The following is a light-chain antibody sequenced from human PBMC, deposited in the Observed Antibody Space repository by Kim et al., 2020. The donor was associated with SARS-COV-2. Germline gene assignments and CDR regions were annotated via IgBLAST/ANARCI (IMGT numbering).Light chain of an antibody. CDR2: AAS. Sequence: DIRLTQSPSSLSASVGDRVTITCRASQGINYDLAWYQQKPGKVPKLLIYAASTLQSGVPSRFSGSGSGTDYTLTISSLQPEDVATYYCLGYNSAPRTFGQGNKVDIK. CDR3: LGYNSAPRT. V-gene: IGKV1-27*01. CDR1: QGINYD. J-gene: IGKJ1*01.